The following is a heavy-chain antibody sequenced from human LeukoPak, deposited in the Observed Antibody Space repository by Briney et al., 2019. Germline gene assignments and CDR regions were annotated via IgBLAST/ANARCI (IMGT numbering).Heavy chain of an antibody. V-gene: IGHV1-8*01. CDR1: GYTFTSYD. Sequence: ASVTVSCKASGYTFTSYDINWVRQATGQGLEWMGWMNPNSGNTGYAQKFQGRVTMTRNTSISTAYMELSSLRSEDTAVYYCAVMGATTTRIDYWGQGTLVTVSS. D-gene: IGHD1-26*01. CDR2: MNPNSGNT. J-gene: IGHJ4*02. CDR3: AVMGATTTRIDY.